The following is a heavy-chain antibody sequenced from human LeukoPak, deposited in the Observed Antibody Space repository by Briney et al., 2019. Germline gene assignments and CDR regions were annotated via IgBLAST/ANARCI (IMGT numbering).Heavy chain of an antibody. J-gene: IGHJ2*01. CDR2: TYYRSTWYN. CDR1: GDSVSSNSVT. V-gene: IGHV6-1*01. CDR3: ARGKWELLSHYWCFDL. Sequence: SQTLSLTCAISGDSVSSNSVTWNWIRQSPSRGLEWLGGTYYRSTWYNDYAVSVKSRITINPDTSKNQFSLQLNSVTPEDTAVYYCARGKWELLSHYWCFDLWGRGTLVTVSS. D-gene: IGHD1-26*01.